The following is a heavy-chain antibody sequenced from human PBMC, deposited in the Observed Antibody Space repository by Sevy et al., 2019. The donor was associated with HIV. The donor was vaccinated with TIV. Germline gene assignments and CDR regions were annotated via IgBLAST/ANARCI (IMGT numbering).Heavy chain of an antibody. CDR3: AHGTFGRFET. D-gene: IGHD3-16*01. CDR2: IKADGSDK. Sequence: GGSLRLSCAASGFTFSVNWMNWVRQAPGKGLEWVANIKADGSDKHYVDSVEGRFTISRDNAKNLLFLQMNSLRVEDTAVYYWAHGTFGRFETWGQGTLVTVSS. CDR1: GFTFSVNW. J-gene: IGHJ4*02. V-gene: IGHV3-7*01.